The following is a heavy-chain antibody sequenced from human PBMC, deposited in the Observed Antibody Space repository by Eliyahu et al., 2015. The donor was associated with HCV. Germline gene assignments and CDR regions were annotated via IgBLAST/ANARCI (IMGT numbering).Heavy chain of an antibody. CDR3: ARHSTEDRPYYYAVGV. CDR2: IYPGDSDT. Sequence: EVQLVQSGAEVKEPGESLQISCKASGYTFSNYWIAWVRQLPGKGLEWMGIIYPGDSDTKYSPSFQGQVTMSVDKSINAVYLQWTSLKASDTAVYYCARHSTEDRPYYYAVGVWGQGTTVTVSS. CDR1: GYTFSNYW. D-gene: IGHD2-15*01. V-gene: IGHV5-51*01. J-gene: IGHJ6*02.